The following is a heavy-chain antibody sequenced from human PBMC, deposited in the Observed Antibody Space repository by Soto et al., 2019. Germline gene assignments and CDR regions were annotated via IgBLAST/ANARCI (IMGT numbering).Heavy chain of an antibody. CDR1: GFTFSDYA. CDR2: VSHDGRST. V-gene: IGHV3-30*18. CDR3: AKGGRQWLVTSDFNY. Sequence: VQLVESGGGVVQPGRSLRLSCAASGFTFSDYAMHWVRQAPGKGMEWVAGVSHDGRSTHYADSVKGRLTISRDSSKTTVSLEMTSLRAEDTAVYYCAKGGRQWLVTSDFNYWGQGAVVTVSS. D-gene: IGHD6-19*01. J-gene: IGHJ4*02.